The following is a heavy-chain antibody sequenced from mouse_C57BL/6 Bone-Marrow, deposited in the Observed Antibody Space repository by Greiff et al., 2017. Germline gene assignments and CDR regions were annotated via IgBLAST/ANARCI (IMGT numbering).Heavy chain of an antibody. CDR1: GFTFSDYG. Sequence: EVQLVESGGGLVKPGGSLKLSCAASGFTFSDYGMHWVRQAPEQGLEWVAYISSGSSTIYYADTVKGRFTMSRDNAKNTLFLQLTSLMSEDTAMDYGARGGTVVATGAMDYWGQGTSVTVSA. CDR2: ISSGSSTI. J-gene: IGHJ4*01. D-gene: IGHD1-1*01. V-gene: IGHV5-17*01. CDR3: ARGGTVVATGAMDY.